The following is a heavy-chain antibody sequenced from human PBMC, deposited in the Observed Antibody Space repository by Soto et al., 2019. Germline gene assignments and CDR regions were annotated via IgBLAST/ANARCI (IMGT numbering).Heavy chain of an antibody. CDR2: IIPIFGTA. Sequence: QVQLVHSGAEVKKPGSSVQVSCKASGVTFISYAISWVRQAPGHGLEWMGGIIPIFGTANYAQKFQGRVTITADKSTSTAYMELSSLRSEDTAVYYCASDPSITSFGVVDSNGMDVWGQGTTGTVSS. J-gene: IGHJ6*02. V-gene: IGHV1-69*06. CDR3: ASDPSITSFGVVDSNGMDV. D-gene: IGHD3-3*01. CDR1: GVTFISYA.